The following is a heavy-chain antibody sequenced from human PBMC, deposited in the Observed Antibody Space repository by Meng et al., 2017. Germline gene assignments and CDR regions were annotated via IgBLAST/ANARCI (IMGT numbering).Heavy chain of an antibody. V-gene: IGHV2-26*01. D-gene: IGHD3-3*01. J-gene: IGHJ4*02. Sequence: SGPTLVKPTETLTLTCTVPGFSLSNARMGVSWIRQPPGKALEWLAHIFSNDEKSYSTSLKSRLTISKDTSKSQVVLTMTNMDPVDTATYYCARSRRYDFWSGYFTFDYWGQGTLVTSPQ. CDR3: ARSRRYDFWSGYFTFDY. CDR1: GFSLSNARMG. CDR2: IFSNDEK.